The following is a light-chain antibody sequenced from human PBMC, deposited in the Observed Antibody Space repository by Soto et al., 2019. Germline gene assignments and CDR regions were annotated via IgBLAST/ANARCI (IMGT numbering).Light chain of an antibody. J-gene: IGLJ2*01. CDR1: SSDVGSYNL. V-gene: IGLV2-23*01. CDR3: CSYAGSSSSDVV. CDR2: DGS. Sequence: QSALTQPASVSGSPGQSITISCTGTSSDVGSYNLVSWYQQHPGKAPKLMIYDGSKRPSGVANRFSGSKSANTASLTISARQPEEEADYYYCSYAGSSSSDVVFGGGTKVTVL.